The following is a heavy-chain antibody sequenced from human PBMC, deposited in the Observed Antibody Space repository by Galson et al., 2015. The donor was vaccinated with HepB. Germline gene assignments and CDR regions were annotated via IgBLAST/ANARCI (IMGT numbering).Heavy chain of an antibody. J-gene: IGHJ5*02. V-gene: IGHV3-48*01. Sequence: SLRLSCAASGFTFSSYSMNWVRQAPGKGLEWVSYISSSSSTIYYADSVKGRFTISRDNAKNSLYLQMNSLRAEDTAVYYCARDTKPFNFGWCAFDPWGQGTLVTVSS. CDR3: ARDTKPFNFGWCAFDP. CDR1: GFTFSSYS. CDR2: ISSSSSTI. D-gene: IGHD6-19*01.